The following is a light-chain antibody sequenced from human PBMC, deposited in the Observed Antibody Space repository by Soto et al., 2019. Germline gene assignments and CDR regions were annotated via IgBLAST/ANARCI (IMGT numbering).Light chain of an antibody. CDR2: DAS. Sequence: DIQMTQSPSTLSASVGDIVTITCRASQSISNLLAWYRQKPGQAPKLLIYDASSLESGVPSRFSGSGSGTEFTLTISSLQPDDFATYYCQHYNSYSEAFGQGTTGDIK. V-gene: IGKV1-5*01. CDR1: QSISNL. J-gene: IGKJ1*01. CDR3: QHYNSYSEA.